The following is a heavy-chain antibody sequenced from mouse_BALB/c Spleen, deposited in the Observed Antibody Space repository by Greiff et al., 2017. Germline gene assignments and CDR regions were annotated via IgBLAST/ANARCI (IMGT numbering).Heavy chain of an antibody. D-gene: IGHD2-14*01. CDR2: IYPGDGDT. CDR1: GYAFSSYW. V-gene: IGHV1-80*01. Sequence: QVQLQQPGAELVRPGSSVKISCKASGYAFSSYWMNWVKQRPGQGLEWIGQIYPGDGDTNYNGKFKGKATLTADKSSSTAYMQLSSLTSEDSAVYFCAREGTLGYWGQGTTLTVSS. J-gene: IGHJ2*01. CDR3: AREGTLGY.